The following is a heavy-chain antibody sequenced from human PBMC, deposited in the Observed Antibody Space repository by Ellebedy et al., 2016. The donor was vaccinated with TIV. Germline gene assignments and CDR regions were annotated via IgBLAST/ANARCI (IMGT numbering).Heavy chain of an antibody. J-gene: IGHJ4*02. CDR1: GGSVSSGSYY. CDR3: ARVYYSSSWYEIRTGVVIFDY. CDR2: IYYSGST. Sequence: MPSETLSLTCTVSGGSVSSGSYYWSWIRQPPGKGLEWIGYIYYSGSTNYNPSLKIRVTISVDTSKNQFSLKLISVTAADTAVYYCARVYYSSSWYEIRTGVVIFDYWGQGTLVTVSS. D-gene: IGHD6-13*01. V-gene: IGHV4-61*01.